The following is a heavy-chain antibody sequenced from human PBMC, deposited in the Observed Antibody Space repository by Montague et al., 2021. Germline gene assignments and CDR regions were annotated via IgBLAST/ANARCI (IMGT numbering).Heavy chain of an antibody. CDR3: ARPNIVTIHWYFDL. J-gene: IGHJ2*01. Sequence: SETLSLTCTVSGGSISSSSYYWGWIRQPPGKGLEWIGSIYYNGNTYYNPSLKSRVTISVDPSKNQFSLRLSSVTAADTAVYYCARPNIVTIHWYFDLWGRGTLVLVSS. V-gene: IGHV4-39*01. D-gene: IGHD5-12*01. CDR1: GGSISSSSYY. CDR2: IYYNGNT.